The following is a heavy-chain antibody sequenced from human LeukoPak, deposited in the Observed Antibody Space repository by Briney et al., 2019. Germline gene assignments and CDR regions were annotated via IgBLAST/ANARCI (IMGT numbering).Heavy chain of an antibody. J-gene: IGHJ4*02. CDR3: ARALLTPHYYFDY. Sequence: ASVKVSCKASGYTFTGYYMHWVRQAPGQGLEWMGWINPNSGGTNYAQKFQGRVTMTRDTSISTAYMELSRLRSDDTAVYYCARALLTPHYYFDYWGQGTLVTVSS. CDR1: GYTFTGYY. CDR2: INPNSGGT. D-gene: IGHD1-14*01. V-gene: IGHV1-2*02.